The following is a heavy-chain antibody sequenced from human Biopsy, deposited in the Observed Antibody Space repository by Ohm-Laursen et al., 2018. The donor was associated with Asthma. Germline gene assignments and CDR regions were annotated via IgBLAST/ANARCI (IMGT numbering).Heavy chain of an antibody. J-gene: IGHJ1*01. V-gene: IGHV3-7*01. CDR2: IKHDGSEK. Sequence: GSPRLSCTASGFTFGVYWMSWVRQVPGKGLEWVANIKHDGSEKNHVDSLKGRFTISRDNAKNSLYLQMNSLRAEDTAVYYCARTFHFWSPYHAEHYQLWGQGTLVTVSS. D-gene: IGHD3-3*02. CDR3: ARTFHFWSPYHAEHYQL. CDR1: GFTFGVYW.